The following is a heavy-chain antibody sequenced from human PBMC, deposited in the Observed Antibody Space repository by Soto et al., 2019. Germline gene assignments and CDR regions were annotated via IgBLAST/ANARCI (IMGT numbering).Heavy chain of an antibody. V-gene: IGHV1-3*01. D-gene: IGHD2-2*01. CDR3: AVGSRGYCSSTSCYENYFDY. CDR2: INAGNGNT. Sequence: GASVKVSCKASGYTFTSYAMRWVRQAPGQRLEWMGWINAGNGNTKYSQKFQGRVTITRDTSASTAYMELSSLRSEDTAVYYCAVGSRGYCSSTSCYENYFDYWGQGTLVTVSS. J-gene: IGHJ4*02. CDR1: GYTFTSYA.